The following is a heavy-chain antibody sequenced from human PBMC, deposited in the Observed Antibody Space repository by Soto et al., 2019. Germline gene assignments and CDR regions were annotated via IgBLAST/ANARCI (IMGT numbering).Heavy chain of an antibody. D-gene: IGHD3-10*01. CDR3: AGTMVRGVYYYYYGMDV. CDR2: IYYSGST. Sequence: SETLSLTCTVSGGSISSYCWSWIRQPPGKGLEWIGYIYYSGSTNYNPSLKSRVTISVDTSKNQFSLKLSSVTAADTAVYYCAGTMVRGVYYYYYGMDVWGQGTTVTVSS. V-gene: IGHV4-59*01. J-gene: IGHJ6*02. CDR1: GGSISSYC.